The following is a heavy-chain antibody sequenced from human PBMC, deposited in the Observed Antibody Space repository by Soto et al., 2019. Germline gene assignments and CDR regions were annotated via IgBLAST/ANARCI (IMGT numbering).Heavy chain of an antibody. V-gene: IGHV3-7*01. CDR3: ERKLYAPDNSGYRTLES. D-gene: IGHD3-22*01. J-gene: IGHJ4*02. Sequence: GVSLRLSCAASGFTFNKYWMSWVRQAPGKGLEWVANIKQDGSEKYYVDSVRGRFTMSRDNARESLYLQMNSLRAEDTAVYYCERKLYAPDNSGYRTLESWGPRTLVTDS. CDR2: IKQDGSEK. CDR1: GFTFNKYW.